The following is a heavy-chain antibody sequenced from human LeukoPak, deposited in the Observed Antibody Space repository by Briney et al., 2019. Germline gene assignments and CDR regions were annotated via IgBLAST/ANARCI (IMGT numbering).Heavy chain of an antibody. J-gene: IGHJ4*02. CDR3: ARVGGYSGYDWVDY. V-gene: IGHV3-74*01. CDR2: INTDGSNT. D-gene: IGHD5-12*01. Sequence: GGSLRLSCATSGFTFSRYWMHWVRQVPGKGLVWVSRINTDGSNTNYADSVTGRFTTSRDNAKNSLYLQMNSLRAEDTAVYYCARVGGYSGYDWVDYWGQGTLVTVSS. CDR1: GFTFSRYW.